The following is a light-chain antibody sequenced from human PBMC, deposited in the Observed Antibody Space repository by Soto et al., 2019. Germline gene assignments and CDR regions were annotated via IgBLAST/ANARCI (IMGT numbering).Light chain of an antibody. CDR1: QSVSSN. CDR2: GAS. J-gene: IGKJ5*01. V-gene: IGKV3-15*01. CDR3: QQYKSWPPIT. Sequence: EIVMTHSPATLSVSPGERATLSCRASQSVSSNLAWYQQKPGQAPRLLIYGASTRATGIPARFSGSGSGTEFTLTISSLKSEDYAVYYCQQYKSWPPITFGRGTRLEIK.